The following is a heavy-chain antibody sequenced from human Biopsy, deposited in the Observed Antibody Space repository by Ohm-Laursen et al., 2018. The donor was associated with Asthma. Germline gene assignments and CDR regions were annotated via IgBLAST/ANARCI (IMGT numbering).Heavy chain of an antibody. CDR1: GYTFISFA. J-gene: IGHJ3*01. D-gene: IGHD3-9*01. CDR3: ARTYYDFLTGQVKDVFGV. CDR2: VNTGTGDT. V-gene: IGHV1-3*04. Sequence: GASVKVSCKASGYTFISFAIHWARQAPGQRLEWTGWVNTGTGDTKYSQKFQGRVTITRDTSASTVYMELRSLRSEDTATYYCARTYYDFLTGQVKDVFGVWGQGTMVTVAS.